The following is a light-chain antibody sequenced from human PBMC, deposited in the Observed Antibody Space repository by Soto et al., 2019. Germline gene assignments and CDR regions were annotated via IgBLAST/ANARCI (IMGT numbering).Light chain of an antibody. CDR3: QQLNNYPPT. CDR2: AAF. Sequence: DIQLTQSPSFLSASVGDRVTITCRASQDISSYLAWYQQKPGKARKLLIYAAFTLQSGVPSRFSGMGSGTEFTLTISSQQPEDFGTYYCQQLNNYPPTFGQGTKLEIK. J-gene: IGKJ2*01. V-gene: IGKV1-9*01. CDR1: QDISSY.